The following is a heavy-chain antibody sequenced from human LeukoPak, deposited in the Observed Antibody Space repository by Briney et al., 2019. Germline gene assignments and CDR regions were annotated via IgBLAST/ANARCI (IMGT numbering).Heavy chain of an antibody. CDR1: GFTFSDYY. CDR3: ARDLITMVRGVAAGFDY. V-gene: IGHV3-11*01. D-gene: IGHD3-10*01. CDR2: ISSSGSTI. Sequence: GGSLRLSCAASGFTFSDYYMSWIRQAPGKGLEWVSYISSSGSTIYYADSVKGRFTISRDNAKNSLYLQMNSLRAEDTAVYYCARDLITMVRGVAAGFDYWGQGTLVTVSS. J-gene: IGHJ4*02.